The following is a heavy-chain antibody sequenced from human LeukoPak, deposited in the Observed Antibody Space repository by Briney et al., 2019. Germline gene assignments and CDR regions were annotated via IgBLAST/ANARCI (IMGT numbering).Heavy chain of an antibody. V-gene: IGHV3-21*01. CDR3: ARDSEDSSGYPFYDY. Sequence: GGSLRLSCAASGFTFSTYSMNWVRQAPGKGPECVSSISSSSSHIYYAESVKGRFTISRDNAKTSLYLQMNSLRAEDTAVYYCARDSEDSSGYPFYDYWGQGTLVTVSS. J-gene: IGHJ4*02. CDR1: GFTFSTYS. D-gene: IGHD3-22*01. CDR2: ISSSSSHI.